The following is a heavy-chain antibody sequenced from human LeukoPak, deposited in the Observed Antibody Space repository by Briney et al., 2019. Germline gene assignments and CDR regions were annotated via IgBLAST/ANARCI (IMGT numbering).Heavy chain of an antibody. Sequence: SVKVSCKASGGTFSSYTISWVRQAPGQGLEWMGRIIPILGIANSAQKFQGRVTITADKSTSTAYMELSSLRSEDTAVYYCARVSDSSGNFDYWGQGTLVTVSS. CDR1: GGTFSSYT. D-gene: IGHD3-22*01. CDR2: IIPILGIA. CDR3: ARVSDSSGNFDY. V-gene: IGHV1-69*02. J-gene: IGHJ4*02.